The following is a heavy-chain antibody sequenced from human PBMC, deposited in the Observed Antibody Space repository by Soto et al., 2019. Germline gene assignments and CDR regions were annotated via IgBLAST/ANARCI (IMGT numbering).Heavy chain of an antibody. J-gene: IGHJ6*02. CDR2: ISGSGGST. D-gene: IGHD6-13*01. Sequence: GGSLRLSCAASGFTFSSYAMSWIRQAPGKWLEWVSAISGSGGSTYYADSVKGRFTISRDNSKNTLYLQMNSLRAEDTAVYYCAKDQGSSWYDYYYYYGMDVWGQGXTVTVYS. CDR3: AKDQGSSWYDYYYYYGMDV. V-gene: IGHV3-23*01. CDR1: GFTFSSYA.